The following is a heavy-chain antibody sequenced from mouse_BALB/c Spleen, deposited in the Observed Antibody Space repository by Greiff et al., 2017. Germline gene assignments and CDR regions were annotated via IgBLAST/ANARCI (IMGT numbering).Heavy chain of an antibody. CDR2: IWAGGST. Sequence: VQLVESGPGLVAPSQSLSITCTVSGFSLTSYGVHWVRQPPGKGLEWLGVIWAGGSTNYNSALMSRLSISKDNSKSQVFLKMNSLQTDDTAMYYCATIYYYGSSYGENAMDYWGQGTSVTVSS. CDR1: GFSLTSYG. CDR3: ATIYYYGSSYGENAMDY. D-gene: IGHD1-1*01. V-gene: IGHV2-9*02. J-gene: IGHJ4*01.